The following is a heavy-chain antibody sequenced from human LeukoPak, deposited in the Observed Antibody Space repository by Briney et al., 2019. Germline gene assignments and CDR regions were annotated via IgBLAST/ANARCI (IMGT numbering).Heavy chain of an antibody. V-gene: IGHV3-23*01. Sequence: QTGGSLRLSCAASGFSCSTYARRWVRQAPGKGLEGVSAISGSGGSTYYADSVKGRFTISRDNSKNTLYLQMNSLRAEDTAVYYCAKEIAAAGIAIQHWGQGTLVTVSS. J-gene: IGHJ1*01. CDR1: GFSCSTYA. D-gene: IGHD6-13*01. CDR2: ISGSGGST. CDR3: AKEIAAAGIAIQH.